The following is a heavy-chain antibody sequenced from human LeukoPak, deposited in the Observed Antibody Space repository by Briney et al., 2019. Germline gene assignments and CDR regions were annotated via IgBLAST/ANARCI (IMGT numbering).Heavy chain of an antibody. CDR1: GFTFSSYG. CDR2: IWYDGSSK. V-gene: IGHV3-33*01. Sequence: GGSLRLSCAASGFTFSSYGMHWVRQAPGKGLEWVAVIWYDGSSKYYADSVEGRFTISRDNSKNTLYLQMNSLRTEDTAVYYCARDSEKSYYDILTGYQPTYNWFDPWGQGTLVTVSS. J-gene: IGHJ5*02. CDR3: ARDSEKSYYDILTGYQPTYNWFDP. D-gene: IGHD3-9*01.